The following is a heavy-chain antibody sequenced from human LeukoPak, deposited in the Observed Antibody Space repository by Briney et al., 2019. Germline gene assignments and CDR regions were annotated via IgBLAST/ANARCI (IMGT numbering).Heavy chain of an antibody. D-gene: IGHD5/OR15-5a*01. V-gene: IGHV3-13*01. CDR2: IGIAGDT. J-gene: IGHJ3*02. CDR3: IRGGIQVSGIDAFDI. CDR1: GFTFSSYD. Sequence: GGSLRLSCAASGFTFSSYDMHWVRQAPGRGLEWVSAIGIAGDTYYPDSVKGRFTISRENAKNSMCLQMNSLKDGDTAVYYCIRGGIQVSGIDAFDIWGQGTMVTVSS.